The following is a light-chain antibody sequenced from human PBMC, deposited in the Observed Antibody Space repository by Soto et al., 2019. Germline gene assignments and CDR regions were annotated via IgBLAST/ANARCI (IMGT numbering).Light chain of an antibody. V-gene: IGKV3-15*01. CDR2: GAS. Sequence: EIVMTQSPATLSVSPGDRATLSCRASQSISANLAWYQQKPGQTPRLLIYGASTMASGVPAKFSGSGSGTEFTLTISSLQSEDFAVYYCQQYNNWPRTFGQGTKVEIK. CDR3: QQYNNWPRT. CDR1: QSISAN. J-gene: IGKJ1*01.